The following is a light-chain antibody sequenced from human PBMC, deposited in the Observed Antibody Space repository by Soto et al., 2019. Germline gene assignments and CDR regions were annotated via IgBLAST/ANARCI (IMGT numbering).Light chain of an antibody. CDR2: GAT. CDR1: QTVTRY. V-gene: IGKV1-39*01. Sequence: DIQLTQFPSFLSASVGDRATITCRASQTVTRYLHWFQQKPGKAPKLVIFGATNLQTGVSSRFTGSGSGTDFTLTISGLQPEDFATYYCHQTYDTLWTFGQGTKV. J-gene: IGKJ1*01. CDR3: HQTYDTLWT.